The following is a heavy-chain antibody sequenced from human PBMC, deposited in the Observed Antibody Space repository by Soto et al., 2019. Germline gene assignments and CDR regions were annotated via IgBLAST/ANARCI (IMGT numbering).Heavy chain of an antibody. CDR1: GYTFTGYY. Sequence: ASVEVSCKASGYTFTGYYMHWVRQAPGQGLEWMGWINPNSGGTNYAQKFQGRVTMTRDTSISTAHMELSRLRSDDTAVYYCARVGCSSTSCYHYYYGMDVWGQGTTVTVSS. CDR3: ARVGCSSTSCYHYYYGMDV. D-gene: IGHD2-2*01. V-gene: IGHV1-2*02. J-gene: IGHJ6*02. CDR2: INPNSGGT.